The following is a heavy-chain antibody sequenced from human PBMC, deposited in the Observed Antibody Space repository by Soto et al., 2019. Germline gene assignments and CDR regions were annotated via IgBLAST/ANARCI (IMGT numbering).Heavy chain of an antibody. V-gene: IGHV1-18*01. CDR2: ISGYNGHT. D-gene: IGHD3-16*01. CDR1: GYTFTTYG. CDR3: AREGEMPYYYYGLDV. Sequence: QVQLVQSGAEVRKPGASVKVSCKASGYTFTTYGISWVRQAPGQGLEWMGWISGYNGHTKYAQKFQGRVTMTTDTSPITVYMDLRSLRSADTAVYYCAREGEMPYYYYGLDVWGQGTTVTVSS. J-gene: IGHJ6*02.